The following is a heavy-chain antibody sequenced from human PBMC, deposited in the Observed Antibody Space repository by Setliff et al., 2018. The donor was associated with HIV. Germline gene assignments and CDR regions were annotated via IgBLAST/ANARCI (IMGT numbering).Heavy chain of an antibody. V-gene: IGHV3-30*04. CDR1: GFAFSDFS. CDR3: AKSRTIYGEVIIQWAYMDV. Sequence: GSLRLSCEASGFAFSDFSMLWARQARGKVLEWVAVISFDGSHKYYADSLKGRFTISRDNSINTIYLQMNSLRTEDTAVYYCAKSRTIYGEVIIQWAYMDVWGQGTTVTVSS. J-gene: IGHJ6*02. D-gene: IGHD3-3*01. CDR2: ISFDGSHK.